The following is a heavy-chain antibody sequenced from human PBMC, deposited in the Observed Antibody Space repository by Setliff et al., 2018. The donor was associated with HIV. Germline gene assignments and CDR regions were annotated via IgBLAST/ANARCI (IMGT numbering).Heavy chain of an antibody. D-gene: IGHD3-9*01. CDR1: GGSINRGNYY. J-gene: IGHJ4*02. CDR2: IHITGNT. V-gene: IGHV4-61*09. CDR3: ARDQPQDYDSLTGYYTGRYFDY. Sequence: SETLSLTCSVSGGSINRGNYYWTWIRQSAGKGLEWIGHIHITGNTDYNPSLKSRVTISLDTARNQFSLKLTSVTAADTAVYYCARDQPQDYDSLTGYYTGRYFDYWGRGTLVTVSS.